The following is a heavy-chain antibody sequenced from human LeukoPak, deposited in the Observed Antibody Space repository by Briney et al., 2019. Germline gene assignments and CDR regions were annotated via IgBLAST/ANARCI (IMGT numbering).Heavy chain of an antibody. CDR1: GGTSSSYT. Sequence: ASVKVSCKASGGTSSSYTISWVRQAPGQGLEWMGRIIPIDGVENYAQKFQGRVTITVDKLTSTAYMELSSLRSEDTAVYYCARALDCTNGVCFGDDAFDIWGQGTMVTVSS. J-gene: IGHJ3*02. CDR3: ARALDCTNGVCFGDDAFDI. CDR2: IIPIDGVE. V-gene: IGHV1-69*02. D-gene: IGHD2-8*01.